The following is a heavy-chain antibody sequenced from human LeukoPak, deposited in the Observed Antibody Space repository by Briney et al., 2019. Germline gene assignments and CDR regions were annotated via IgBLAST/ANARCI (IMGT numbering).Heavy chain of an antibody. Sequence: GASVKVSCKASGYTFTGYYMHWVRQAPGQGLEWMGGIIPIFGAANYAQEFQGRVTITADESTSTAYMELSSLRSEDTAVYYCASSAAMVRSDWFDPWGQGTLVTVSS. J-gene: IGHJ5*02. CDR2: IIPIFGAA. D-gene: IGHD5-18*01. CDR3: ASSAAMVRSDWFDP. V-gene: IGHV1-69*13. CDR1: GYTFTGYY.